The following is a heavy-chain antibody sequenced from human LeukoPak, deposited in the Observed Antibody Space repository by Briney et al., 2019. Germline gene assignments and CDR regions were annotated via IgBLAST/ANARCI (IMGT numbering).Heavy chain of an antibody. V-gene: IGHV4-59*12. CDR2: IYYSGST. CDR3: ARDGRRDWFDP. CDR1: GGSISSYY. J-gene: IGHJ5*02. D-gene: IGHD2-15*01. Sequence: SETLSLTCTVSGGSISSYYWSWIRQPPGKGLEWIGYIYYSGSTNYNPSLKSRVTISVDTSKNQFSLKVNSVTAADTAVYYCARDGRRDWFDPWGQGDLVTVSS.